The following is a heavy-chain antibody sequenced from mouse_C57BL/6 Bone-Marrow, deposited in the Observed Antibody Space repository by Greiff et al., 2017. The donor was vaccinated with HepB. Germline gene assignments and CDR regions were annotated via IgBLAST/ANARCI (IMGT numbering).Heavy chain of an antibody. CDR1: GYTFTSYG. J-gene: IGHJ3*01. Sequence: VQLQQSGAELARPGASVKLSCTASGYTFTSYGISWVKQRTGQGLEWIGEIDPSSGNTYYNEKFKGKATLTADKSSSTAYMELRRLTSEDSAVYFCTSDPYGSRSAWFAYWGQGTLVTVSA. V-gene: IGHV1-81*01. CDR2: IDPSSGNT. D-gene: IGHD1-1*01. CDR3: TSDPYGSRSAWFAY.